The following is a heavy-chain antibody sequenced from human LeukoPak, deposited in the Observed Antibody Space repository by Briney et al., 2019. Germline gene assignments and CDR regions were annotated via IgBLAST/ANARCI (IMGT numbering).Heavy chain of an antibody. CDR2: ISASGGTT. D-gene: IGHD2-15*01. Sequence: PGGSLRLSCAASGFTFSTFAMIWVRQAPGKGLEWVSAISASGGTTYYADSVKGHFTISRDNSKNTLYLQMNSLSAEDTAVYYCAKNGDRGAYCSGGTCYPYYYYYMDVWGKGTTVTISS. CDR1: GFTFSTFA. V-gene: IGHV3-23*01. J-gene: IGHJ6*03. CDR3: AKNGDRGAYCSGGTCYPYYYYYMDV.